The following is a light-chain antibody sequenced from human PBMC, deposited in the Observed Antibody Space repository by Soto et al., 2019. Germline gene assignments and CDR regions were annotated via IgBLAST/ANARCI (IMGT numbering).Light chain of an antibody. J-gene: IGKJ1*01. Sequence: EIVLTQSPGTLSSSPGERATLSCRASESVSSNYLAWYQQRPGQAPRLLIYAASNRARGIPDRFGGSGSGTDLPLPVSRLEPEGFAVYYCQQYGSAPWTFGQGTKV. CDR1: ESVSSNY. CDR2: AAS. V-gene: IGKV3-20*01. CDR3: QQYGSAPWT.